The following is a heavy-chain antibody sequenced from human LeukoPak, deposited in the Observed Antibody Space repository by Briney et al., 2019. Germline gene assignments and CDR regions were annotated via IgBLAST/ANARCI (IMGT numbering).Heavy chain of an antibody. CDR1: GGSVSSSSYY. CDR2: IYYSGST. V-gene: IGHV4-39*07. J-gene: IGHJ3*02. CDR3: ARDTRDAFDI. Sequence: SETLSLTCTVSGGSVSSSSYYWGWIRQPPGKGLEWIGSIYYSGSTYYNPSLKSRVTISVDTSKNQFSLKLRSVTAADTAVYYCARDTRDAFDIWGQGTMVTVSS.